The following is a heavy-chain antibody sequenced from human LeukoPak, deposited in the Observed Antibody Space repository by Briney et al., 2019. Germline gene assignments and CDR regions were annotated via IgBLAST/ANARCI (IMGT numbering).Heavy chain of an antibody. CDR3: ARPRGYYQPDAFDI. CDR2: IYYSGST. V-gene: IGHV4-39*01. CDR1: GGSISRSSYY. Sequence: SETLSLTCTVSGGSISRSSYYWGWIRQPPGKGLAWIGSIYYSGSTYYNPSLKSRVTISVDTSKNQFSLKLSSVTAADTAVYYCARPRGYYQPDAFDIWGQGTMVTVSS. D-gene: IGHD3-3*01. J-gene: IGHJ3*02.